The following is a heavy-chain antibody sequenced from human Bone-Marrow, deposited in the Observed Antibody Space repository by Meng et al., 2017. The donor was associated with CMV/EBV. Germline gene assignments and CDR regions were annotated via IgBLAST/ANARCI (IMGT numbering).Heavy chain of an antibody. J-gene: IGHJ3*02. CDR3: AREVSNAFDI. Sequence: GESLKISCAASGFPFSTYSMHWVRQAPGKGLEWVSAIGTAGDTYYPGSVKGRFTISRENAKNSLYLQMNSLRAGDTAVYYCAREVSNAFDIWGQGTMVTVSS. V-gene: IGHV3-13*01. CDR1: GFPFSTYS. D-gene: IGHD2-8*01. CDR2: IGTAGDT.